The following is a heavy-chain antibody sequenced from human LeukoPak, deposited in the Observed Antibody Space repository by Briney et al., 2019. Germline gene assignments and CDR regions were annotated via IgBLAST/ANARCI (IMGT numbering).Heavy chain of an antibody. J-gene: IGHJ6*03. Sequence: GGSLRLSCAASEFTFSSYWMSWVRQAPGKGLEWVANIKQDGSEKYYVDSVKGRFTISRDNSKNTLYLQMNSLRAEDTAVYYCAKALGLRFNYYYYMDVWGKGTTVTISS. CDR3: AKALGLRFNYYYYMDV. CDR1: EFTFSSYW. D-gene: IGHD5-12*01. V-gene: IGHV3-7*03. CDR2: IKQDGSEK.